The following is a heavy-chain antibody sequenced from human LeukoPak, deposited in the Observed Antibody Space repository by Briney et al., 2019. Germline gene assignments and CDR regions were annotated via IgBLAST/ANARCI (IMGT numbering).Heavy chain of an antibody. V-gene: IGHV3-64*01. CDR2: ISSDGSRT. CDR1: GFTFSSYS. D-gene: IGHD2-21*01. J-gene: IGHJ4*02. CDR3: ARERQGDCEY. Sequence: PGGSLRLSCAASGFTFSSYSMHWVRQAPGKGPESVSAISSDGSRTYYANSVKGRFTISRDNSKNTLYLQMGSLRPEDMAVYYCARERQGDCEYWGQGTLVTVSS.